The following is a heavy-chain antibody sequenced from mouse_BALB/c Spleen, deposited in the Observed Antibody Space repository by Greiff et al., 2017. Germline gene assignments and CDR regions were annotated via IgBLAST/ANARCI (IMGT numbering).Heavy chain of an antibody. V-gene: IGHV5-4*02. J-gene: IGHJ3*01. Sequence: EVKLMESGGGLVKPGGSLKLSCAASGFTFSDYYMYWVRQTPEKRLEWVATISDGGSYTYYPDSVKGRFTISRDNAKNNLYLQMSSPKSEDTAMYYCARNEAYWGQGTLVTVSA. CDR3: ARNEAY. D-gene: IGHD1-2*01. CDR1: GFTFSDYY. CDR2: ISDGGSYT.